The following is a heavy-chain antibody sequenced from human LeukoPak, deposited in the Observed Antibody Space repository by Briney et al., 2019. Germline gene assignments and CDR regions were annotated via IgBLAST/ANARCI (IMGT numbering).Heavy chain of an antibody. J-gene: IGHJ1*01. CDR3: ARGLYCSSTSCFFVRYFQH. CDR1: GFTFSYA. CDR2: ISYDGSNK. Sequence: GRSLRLSCAASGFTFSYAMHWVRQAPGKGLEWVAVISYDGSNKYYADSVKGRFTISRDNSKNTLYLQMNSLRAEDTAVYYCARGLYCSSTSCFFVRYFQHWGQGTLVTVSS. V-gene: IGHV3-30*04. D-gene: IGHD2-2*01.